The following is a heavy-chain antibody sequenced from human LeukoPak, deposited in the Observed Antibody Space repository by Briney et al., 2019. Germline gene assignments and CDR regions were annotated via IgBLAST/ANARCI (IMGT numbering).Heavy chain of an antibody. Sequence: PGGSLRLSCAASGFTSSNAWMSWVRQAPGKGLEWVGRIKSKTDGGTTDYAAPVKSRFTISRDDSKNTLYLQMNSLKTEDTAVYYCTTTNLGIILDEYYFDYWGQGTLVTVSS. V-gene: IGHV3-15*01. CDR2: IKSKTDGGTT. CDR1: GFTSSNAW. J-gene: IGHJ4*02. D-gene: IGHD3-16*01. CDR3: TTTNLGIILDEYYFDY.